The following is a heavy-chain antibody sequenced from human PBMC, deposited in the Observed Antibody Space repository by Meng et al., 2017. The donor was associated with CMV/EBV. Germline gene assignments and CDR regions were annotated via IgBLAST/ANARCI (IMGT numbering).Heavy chain of an antibody. J-gene: IGHJ6*02. Sequence: GESLKISCAASGFTFSSYEMNWVRQAPGKGLEWVSVIYSGGSTYYADSVKGRFTISRDNSKNTLYLQMNSLRAEDTAVYYCASRSYFYYYYGMDVWGQGTTVTVSS. V-gene: IGHV3-53*01. D-gene: IGHD1-26*01. CDR1: GFTFSSYE. CDR3: ASRSYFYYYYGMDV. CDR2: IYSGGST.